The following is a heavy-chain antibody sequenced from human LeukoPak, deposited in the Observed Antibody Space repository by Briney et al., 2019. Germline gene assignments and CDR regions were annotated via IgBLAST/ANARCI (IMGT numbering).Heavy chain of an antibody. Sequence: GGSLRLPCAASGFTFSDYYMSWIRQAPGKGLEWVSYINSGGTIYYADSVKGRFTISRDNAKNSLYLQMNSLRAEDTAVYYCARGVGAAVAYWGQGTLVTVSS. J-gene: IGHJ4*02. CDR1: GFTFSDYY. V-gene: IGHV3-11*01. CDR3: ARGVGAAVAY. D-gene: IGHD6-19*01. CDR2: INSGGTI.